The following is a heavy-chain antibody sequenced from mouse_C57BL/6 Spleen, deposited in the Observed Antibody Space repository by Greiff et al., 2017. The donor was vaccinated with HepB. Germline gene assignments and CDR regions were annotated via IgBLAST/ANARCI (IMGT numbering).Heavy chain of an antibody. J-gene: IGHJ4*01. D-gene: IGHD4-1*02. CDR2: IWSGGST. CDR3: ARYPTGTVYAMDY. V-gene: IGHV2-2*01. CDR1: GFSLTSYG. Sequence: QVQLQQSGPGLVQPSQSLSITCTVSGFSLTSYGVHWVRQSPGKGLEWLGVIWSGGSTDYNAACISRLSISKDNSKSQVFFKMNSLQADDTAIYYCARYPTGTVYAMDYWGQGTSVTVSS.